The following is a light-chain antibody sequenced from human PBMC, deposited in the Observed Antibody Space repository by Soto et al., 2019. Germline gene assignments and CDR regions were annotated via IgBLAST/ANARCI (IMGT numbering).Light chain of an antibody. CDR2: DAS. CDR1: PGISSA. J-gene: IGKJ4*01. V-gene: IGKV1-13*02. CDR3: PQFNSYPPS. Sequence: AIQLTQSPSSRSASVGDRVTITCRASPGISSALAWYQQKPGKAPKLLIYDASSLESGVPSRFSGSGSGTDFTLTISSLQPEDFASYYCPQFNSYPPSFDGGTKVEIK.